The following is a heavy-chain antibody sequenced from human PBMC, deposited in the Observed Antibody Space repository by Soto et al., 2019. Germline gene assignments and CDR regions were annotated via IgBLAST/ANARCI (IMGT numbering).Heavy chain of an antibody. V-gene: IGHV3-23*01. CDR1: GFTFTSYG. Sequence: QPGGSLRLSCAASGFTFTSYGMSWVRQAPGKGLEWVSAISGSGGSTYYADSVKGRFTISRDNSKDTLYLQMNSLRAEDTASYYCASYFYDSSGYYHYFDYWGQGTLVTVSS. CDR2: ISGSGGST. D-gene: IGHD3-22*01. CDR3: ASYFYDSSGYYHYFDY. J-gene: IGHJ4*02.